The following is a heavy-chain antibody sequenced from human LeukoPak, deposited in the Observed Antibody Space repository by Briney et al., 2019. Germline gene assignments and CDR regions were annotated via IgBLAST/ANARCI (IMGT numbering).Heavy chain of an antibody. CDR1: GFTFSSYG. D-gene: IGHD3-22*01. V-gene: IGHV3-13*01. CDR2: IGTAGDT. J-gene: IGHJ4*02. CDR3: ARVNPYYDSSGYYEYYFDY. Sequence: GGSLRLSCAASGFTFSSYGIHWVRQAPGKGLEWVAVIGTAGDTYYPGSVKGRFTISRENAKNSLYLQMNSLRAGDTAVYYCARVNPYYDSSGYYEYYFDYWGQGTLVTVSS.